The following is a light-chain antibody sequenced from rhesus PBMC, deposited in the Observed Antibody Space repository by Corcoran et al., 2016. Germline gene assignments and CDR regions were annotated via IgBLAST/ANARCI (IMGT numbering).Light chain of an antibody. CDR1: QSVGSY. J-gene: IGKJ1*01. CDR2: GAS. Sequence: ETVVTQSPATLSLSPGGRATLSCRASQSVGSYLAWYQQKPGQVPRHLIYGASSRATGIPDRFRCSGSGTDFTLTISSLGPEDVGVYYCQQSSNLWTFGQGTKVEIK. CDR3: QQSSNLWT. V-gene: IGKV3-24*04.